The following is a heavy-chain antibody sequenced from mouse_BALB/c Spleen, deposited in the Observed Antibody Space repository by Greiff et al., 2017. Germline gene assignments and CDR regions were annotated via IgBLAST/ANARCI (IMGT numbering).Heavy chain of an antibody. V-gene: IGHV2-9-2*01. J-gene: IGHJ3*01. CDR1: GFSLTSYD. Sequence: QVQLKESGPGLVAPSQSLSITCTVSGFSLTSYDISWIRQPPGKGLEWLGVIWTGGGTNYNSAFMSRLSISKDNSKSQVFLKMNSLQTDDTAIYYCVRAHYDGYSWFAYWGQGTLVTVSA. CDR2: IWTGGGT. CDR3: VRAHYDGYSWFAY. D-gene: IGHD2-3*01.